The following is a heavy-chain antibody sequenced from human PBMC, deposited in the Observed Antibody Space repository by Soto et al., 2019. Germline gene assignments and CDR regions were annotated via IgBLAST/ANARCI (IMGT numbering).Heavy chain of an antibody. J-gene: IGHJ1*01. D-gene: IGHD6-19*01. CDR3: ASTGQVVAGPEYFQH. CDR1: GYSFTSYW. CDR2: IYPGDSDT. Sequence: PGESLKISCKGSGYSFTSYWIGWVRQMPGKGLEWMGIIYPGDSDTRYSPSFQGQVTISADKSISTAYLQWSSLKASDTAMYYCASTGQVVAGPEYFQHWGQGTLVTVSS. V-gene: IGHV5-51*01.